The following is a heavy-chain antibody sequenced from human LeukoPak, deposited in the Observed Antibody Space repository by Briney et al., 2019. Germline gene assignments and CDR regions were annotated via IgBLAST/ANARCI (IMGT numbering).Heavy chain of an antibody. D-gene: IGHD6-19*01. CDR2: ISGSGGST. V-gene: IGHV3-23*01. CDR3: AKVDRIAVAGTSDY. J-gene: IGHJ4*02. Sequence: PGGSLRLSCVVSGLTFSNHDLSWVRQAPGKGLEWVSAISGSGGSTYYADSVKGRFTISRDNSKNTLYLQMNSLRAEDTAVYYCAKVDRIAVAGTSDYWGQGTLVTVSS. CDR1: GLTFSNHD.